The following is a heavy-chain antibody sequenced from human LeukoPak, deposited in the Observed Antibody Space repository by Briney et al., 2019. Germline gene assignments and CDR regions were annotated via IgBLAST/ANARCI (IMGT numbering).Heavy chain of an antibody. J-gene: IGHJ4*02. Sequence: GGSLRLSCTTSGFTFSSYSLNWVRQAPGKGLEWVSHIRGSSRVIYYADSVKGRFTISRDNAKNSLYLQMNSLRDEDTAVYYCARSTHYDSSNYYYSALSDWGQGTLVTVSS. CDR2: IRGSSRVI. CDR3: ARSTHYDSSNYYYSALSD. D-gene: IGHD3-22*01. CDR1: GFTFSSYS. V-gene: IGHV3-48*02.